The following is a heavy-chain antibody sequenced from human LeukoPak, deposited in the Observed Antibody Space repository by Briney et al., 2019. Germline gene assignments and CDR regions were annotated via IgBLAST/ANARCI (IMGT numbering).Heavy chain of an antibody. Sequence: PSETLSLTCTVSGGSISSGGYYWSWIRQHPGKGLEWIGYIYYSGSTYYNPSLKSRVTISVDTSKNQFSLKLSSVTAADTAVYYCAREGHYYGSRFDPWGQGTLVTVSS. D-gene: IGHD3-10*01. V-gene: IGHV4-31*03. J-gene: IGHJ5*02. CDR1: GGSISSGGYY. CDR2: IYYSGST. CDR3: AREGHYYGSRFDP.